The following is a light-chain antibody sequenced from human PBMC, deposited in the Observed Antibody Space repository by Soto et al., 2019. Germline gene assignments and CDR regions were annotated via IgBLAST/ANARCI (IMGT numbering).Light chain of an antibody. V-gene: IGKV3-15*01. CDR2: GAY. CDR1: QSVSSN. J-gene: IGKJ5*01. Sequence: EIVMTQSPATLSVSPGERATLSCRASQSVSSNLAWYQQKPGQAPRLLIYGAYTRAAGVPARFSGSGSGTEFTLTIISLQSEDIALYYCQQYNIWPPITFGQGTRLEIK. CDR3: QQYNIWPPIT.